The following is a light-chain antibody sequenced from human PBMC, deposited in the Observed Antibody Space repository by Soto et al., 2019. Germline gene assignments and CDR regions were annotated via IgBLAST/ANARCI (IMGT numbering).Light chain of an antibody. CDR1: QSISSW. J-gene: IGKJ2*01. CDR2: AAS. Sequence: DIQMTQSPSTLSASVGDRVTITCRASQSISSWLAWYQQKPGTAPKLLIYAASTLESGVPSRFSGSRSGTEFTLTVSSLQPDDFATYYCQQYNDSFPSTFGQGTKLEIK. V-gene: IGKV1-5*03. CDR3: QQYNDSFPST.